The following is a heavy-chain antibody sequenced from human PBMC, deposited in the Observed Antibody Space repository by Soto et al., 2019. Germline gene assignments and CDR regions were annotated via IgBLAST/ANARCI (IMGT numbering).Heavy chain of an antibody. D-gene: IGHD7-27*01. CDR3: ASQLTGDSYYYGMDV. V-gene: IGHV1-69*12. Sequence: QVQLVQSGAEVKKPGSSVKVSCKASGGTFSNYAISWVRQAPGQGLEWMGGLIPIFGTPDYAQKFQGRVTITADGSTSTAYMELGSLRSEDAAVYYCASQLTGDSYYYGMDVWGQGTTVTVSS. CDR2: LIPIFGTP. CDR1: GGTFSNYA. J-gene: IGHJ6*02.